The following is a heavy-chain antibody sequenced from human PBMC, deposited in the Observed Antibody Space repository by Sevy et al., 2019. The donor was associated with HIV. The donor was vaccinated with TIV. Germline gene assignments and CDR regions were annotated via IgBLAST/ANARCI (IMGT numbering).Heavy chain of an antibody. CDR3: ARRSSGWDYFDY. Sequence: GSLRLSCAASGFAFSDYYMNWIRQAPGKGLEWVSCISGLTNYINYADSVKGRFTISRDTAKNSVYLQMNSLRAEDTAVYYCARRSSGWDYFDYWGQGTPVTVSS. CDR2: ISGLTNYI. CDR1: GFAFSDYY. V-gene: IGHV3-11*06. D-gene: IGHD6-19*01. J-gene: IGHJ4*02.